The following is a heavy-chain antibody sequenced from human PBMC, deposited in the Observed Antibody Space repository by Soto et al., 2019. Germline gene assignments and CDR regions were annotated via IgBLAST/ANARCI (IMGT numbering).Heavy chain of an antibody. CDR3: AKDMTRWQTQALDY. CDR1: GFTFDDYT. Sequence: EVQLVESGGVVVQPGGSLRLSCAASGFTFDDYTMHWVRQAPGKGLEWVSLISWDGGSTYYADSVKGRFTISRDNSKNSLYLQMNSLRTEDTALYYCAKDMTRWQTQALDYWGQGTLVTVSS. J-gene: IGHJ4*02. CDR2: ISWDGGST. V-gene: IGHV3-43*01.